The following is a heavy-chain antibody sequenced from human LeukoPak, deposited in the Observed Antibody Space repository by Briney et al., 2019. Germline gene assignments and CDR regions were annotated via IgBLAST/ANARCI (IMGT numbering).Heavy chain of an antibody. Sequence: PGGSLRLSCAASGFTFSTYWMHWVRHAPGKGLVWVSRINTDGTSTFYADSVKGRFTISRDNSKNTLYLQMNSLRAEDTAVYYCAKVGYNWNENWFDPWGQGTLVTVSS. CDR3: AKVGYNWNENWFDP. D-gene: IGHD1-1*01. V-gene: IGHV3-74*01. CDR2: INTDGTST. CDR1: GFTFSTYW. J-gene: IGHJ5*02.